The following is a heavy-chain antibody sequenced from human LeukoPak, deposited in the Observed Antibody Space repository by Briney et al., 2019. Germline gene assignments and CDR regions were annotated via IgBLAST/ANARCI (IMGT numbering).Heavy chain of an antibody. V-gene: IGHV3-7*01. CDR2: IKQDGSEK. J-gene: IGHJ4*02. Sequence: GGSLRLSCGASGFTFSSYGMHWVRQAPGKGLEWVANIKQDGSEKYYVDSVKGRFTISRDGAKNSLYLQMNSLRAEDTAVYYCARDRVVNVIPLDYWGQGTLVTVSS. CDR1: GFTFSSYG. CDR3: ARDRVVNVIPLDY. D-gene: IGHD2-21*01.